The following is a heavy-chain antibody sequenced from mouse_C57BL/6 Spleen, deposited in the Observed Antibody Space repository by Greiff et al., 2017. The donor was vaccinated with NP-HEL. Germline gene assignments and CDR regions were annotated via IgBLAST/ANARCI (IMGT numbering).Heavy chain of an antibody. Sequence: VQLQQSGPELVKPGASVKISCKASGYTFTDYYMNWVKQSHGKSLEWIGDINPNNGGTSYNQKFKGKATLTVDKSSSTAYMELRSLTSEDSAVYYCARGGYGSSYWYFEVWGTGTTVTVSS. CDR2: INPNNGGT. D-gene: IGHD1-1*01. CDR3: ARGGYGSSYWYFEV. V-gene: IGHV1-26*01. J-gene: IGHJ1*03. CDR1: GYTFTDYY.